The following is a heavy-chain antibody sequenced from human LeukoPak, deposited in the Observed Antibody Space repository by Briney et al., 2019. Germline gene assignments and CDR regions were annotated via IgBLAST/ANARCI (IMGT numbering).Heavy chain of an antibody. CDR2: ISSSSSYT. D-gene: IGHD2-21*02. V-gene: IGHV3-11*03. CDR1: GFTFSDYY. J-gene: IGHJ4*02. Sequence: GGSLRLSCAASGFTFSDYYMSWIRQAPGKGLEWVSYISSSSSYTNYADSVKGRFTISRDNAKNSLYLQVNSLRAEDTAVYYCASWRRAYCGGDCWKTFDYWGQGTLVTVSS. CDR3: ASWRRAYCGGDCWKTFDY.